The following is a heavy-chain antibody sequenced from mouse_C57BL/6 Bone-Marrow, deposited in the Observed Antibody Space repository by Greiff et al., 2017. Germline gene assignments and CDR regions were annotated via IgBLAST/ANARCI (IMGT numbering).Heavy chain of an antibody. Sequence: EVQLEESGGGLVQPGGSLSLSCAASGFTFTDYYMSWVRQPPGKGLEWLGFISNKANGYTTEYNASVKGRFTISRDTSQSILYLQMNALRAEDGATYYCARYKTGTFAYWGQGTLVTVSA. CDR3: ARYKTGTFAY. CDR2: ISNKANGYTT. CDR1: GFTFTDYY. V-gene: IGHV7-3*01. D-gene: IGHD4-1*01. J-gene: IGHJ3*01.